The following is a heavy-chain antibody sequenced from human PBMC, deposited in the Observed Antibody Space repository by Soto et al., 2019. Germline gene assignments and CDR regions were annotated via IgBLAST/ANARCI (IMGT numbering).Heavy chain of an antibody. CDR1: GDSVSSNSAA. Sequence: SQTLSLTCAISGDSVSSNSAAWEWIRQSPSRGLEWLGRTRYTSKWYTEYAESVKSRITINADTSKNHFSLQLRSVTPEDTAVYYCVRVDWNDAGSWGQGTQVTVS. CDR3: VRVDWNDAGS. V-gene: IGHV6-1*01. CDR2: TRYTSKWYT. D-gene: IGHD1-1*01. J-gene: IGHJ5*02.